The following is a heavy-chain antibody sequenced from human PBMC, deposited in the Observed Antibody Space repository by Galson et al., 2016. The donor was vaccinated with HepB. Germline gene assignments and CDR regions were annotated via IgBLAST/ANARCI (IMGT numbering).Heavy chain of an antibody. D-gene: IGHD2-2*01. CDR2: IYWDDDK. V-gene: IGHV2-5*02. CDR3: AHRPADFGCCSTACFDADDFDY. Sequence: PALVKPTQTLTLTCTFSGFSLSTFGVGVGWIRQPPGRALEWLALIYWDDDKRYNPSLKGRLTITKDTSKNQVVLTMANVDPVDTATYYCAHRPADFGCCSTACFDADDFDYWGQGTLVTVSS. J-gene: IGHJ4*02. CDR1: GFSLSTFGVG.